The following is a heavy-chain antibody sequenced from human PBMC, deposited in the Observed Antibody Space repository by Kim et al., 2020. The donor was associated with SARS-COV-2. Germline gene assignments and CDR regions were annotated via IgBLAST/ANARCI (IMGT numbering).Heavy chain of an antibody. CDR2: VYHSGST. CDR3: AREGDFDGGSFFFDY. D-gene: IGHD2-15*01. V-gene: IGHV4-59*11. CDR1: GVSITSHY. J-gene: IGHJ4*02. Sequence: SETLSLTCTVSGVSITSHYWTWIRQPPGKGLEWIGFVYHSGSTNYNPSLKSRVTMSVETSKNQFSLQLTSMTAADTAIYYCAREGDFDGGSFFFDYWGQGTLVTVSS.